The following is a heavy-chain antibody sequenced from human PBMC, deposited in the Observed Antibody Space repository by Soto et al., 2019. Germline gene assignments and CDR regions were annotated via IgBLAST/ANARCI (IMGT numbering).Heavy chain of an antibody. Sequence: LRLSCAASGFAFSSYWMSWVRQAPGKGLEWVANIKQDGSEKYYVDSVKGRFTISRDNAKNSLYLQMNSLRAEDTAVYYCARVTRGATVTTNRYFDYWGQGTLVTVSS. D-gene: IGHD4-4*01. V-gene: IGHV3-7*03. CDR3: ARVTRGATVTTNRYFDY. CDR1: GFAFSSYW. CDR2: IKQDGSEK. J-gene: IGHJ4*02.